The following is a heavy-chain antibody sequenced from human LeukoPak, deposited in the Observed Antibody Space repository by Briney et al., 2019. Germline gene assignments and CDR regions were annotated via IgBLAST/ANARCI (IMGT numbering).Heavy chain of an antibody. J-gene: IGHJ6*02. CDR2: ISSSSSTI. CDR1: GFTFSSYS. CDR3: ARDQTAVAGTVYYYGMDV. Sequence: PGGSLRLSCAASGFTFSSYSMNWVRQAPGKGLEWVSYISSSSSTIYYADSVKGRFTISRDNAKNSLYLQMNSLRAEDTAVYYCARDQTAVAGTVYYYGMDVWGQGTTVTVSS. D-gene: IGHD6-19*01. V-gene: IGHV3-48*01.